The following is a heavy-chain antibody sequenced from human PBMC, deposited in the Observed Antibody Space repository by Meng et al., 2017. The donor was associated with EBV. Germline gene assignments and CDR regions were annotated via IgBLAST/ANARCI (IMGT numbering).Heavy chain of an antibody. D-gene: IGHD6-19*01. CDR1: GYTFTGYY. J-gene: IGHJ4*02. CDR3: ARSRSSPDVPLDY. CDR2: INPNSGGT. Sequence: QVPPVQSGADVNKPGASVKSSCKASGYTFTGYYMHWVRQAPGQGLEWMGRINPNSGGTNYAQKFQGRVTMTRDTSISTAYMELSRLRSDDTAVYYCARSRSSPDVPLDYWGQGTLVTVSS. V-gene: IGHV1-2*06.